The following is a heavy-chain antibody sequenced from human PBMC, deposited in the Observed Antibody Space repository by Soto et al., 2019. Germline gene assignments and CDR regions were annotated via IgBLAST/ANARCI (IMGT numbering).Heavy chain of an antibody. D-gene: IGHD2-8*01. Sequence: GGSLRLSCAASEFTFSSYAMTWVRQAPGKGLEWVSAISGSGGSTFYADSVRGRFTISRDNSKNTLYLQMSSLRAEDTAVYYCAKRSCINGVCYYPYWGQGTLVTVSS. CDR1: EFTFSSYA. CDR2: ISGSGGST. J-gene: IGHJ4*02. V-gene: IGHV3-23*01. CDR3: AKRSCINGVCYYPY.